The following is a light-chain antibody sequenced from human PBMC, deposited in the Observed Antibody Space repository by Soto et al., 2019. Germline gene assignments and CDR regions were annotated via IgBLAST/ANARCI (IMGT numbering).Light chain of an antibody. V-gene: IGKV3-11*01. CDR1: QSVSGY. CDR3: QQRYNWTIT. CDR2: ADS. Sequence: IVLTQSPATLSLSPGETATLSCRASQSVSGYIGWYQQKPGQAPRLLIYADSNRATGIPARFSGSESGTDGTITISSLEPEDGSVYYCQQRYNWTITFGQGTRLEIK. J-gene: IGKJ5*01.